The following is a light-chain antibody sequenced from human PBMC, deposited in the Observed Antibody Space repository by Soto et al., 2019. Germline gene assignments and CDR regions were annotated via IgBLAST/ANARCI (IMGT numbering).Light chain of an antibody. V-gene: IGKV3D-15*01. Sequence: EIIMTQLPATLPVSTGARATIYYRAGQSVSSNLAWYQQKPGQAPRLLIYGASTRATGIPARFSGSGAGTEFTLTISSLQSVAFAVDYYQQYNNWSALTHGQGTRLEIK. CDR2: GAS. CDR3: QQYNNWSALT. J-gene: IGKJ5*01. CDR1: QSVSSN.